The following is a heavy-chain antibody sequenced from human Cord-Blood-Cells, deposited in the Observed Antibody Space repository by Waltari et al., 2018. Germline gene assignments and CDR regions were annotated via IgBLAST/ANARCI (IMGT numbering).Heavy chain of an antibody. CDR1: AGSFSGYY. Sequence: QVQLQQWGAGLLKPSETLSLTCAVYAGSFSGYYWSWIRQPPGKGLEWIEEINHSGSTNYNPSLKSRVTISVDTSKNQFSLKLSSVTAADTAVYYCARGAPGVGAPFDYWGQGTLVTVSS. CDR2: INHSGST. CDR3: ARGAPGVGAPFDY. J-gene: IGHJ4*02. D-gene: IGHD1-26*01. V-gene: IGHV4-34*01.